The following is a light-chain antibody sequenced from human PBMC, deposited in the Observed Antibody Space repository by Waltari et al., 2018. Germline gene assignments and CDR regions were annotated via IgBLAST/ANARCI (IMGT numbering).Light chain of an antibody. CDR1: SSDIGGFHNY. J-gene: IGLJ3*02. Sequence: QSALTQPPSASGSPGQSVTISCTGTSSDIGGFHNYVSLYQQRPGNAPTPMVYEVAKRPSGVPGRVSGSKSGNTASLTGSGIQAEDEADYYCSSFAGSNILLFGGGTKLTVL. CDR3: SSFAGSNILL. CDR2: EVA. V-gene: IGLV2-8*01.